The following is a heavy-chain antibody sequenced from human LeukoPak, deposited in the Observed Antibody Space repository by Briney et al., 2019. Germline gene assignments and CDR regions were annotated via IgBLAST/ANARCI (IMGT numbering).Heavy chain of an antibody. Sequence: SETLSLTCDVSGVSINTCCYYWTWIRQPAGKGLEWIGRIYTSGSTNYNPSLKSRVTISVDTSKNQFSLKLSSVTAADTAVYYCARDRYYDSSGYYSYYFDYWGQGTLVTVSS. CDR2: IYTSGST. V-gene: IGHV4-61*02. D-gene: IGHD3-22*01. J-gene: IGHJ4*02. CDR3: ARDRYYDSSGYYSYYFDY. CDR1: GVSINTCCYY.